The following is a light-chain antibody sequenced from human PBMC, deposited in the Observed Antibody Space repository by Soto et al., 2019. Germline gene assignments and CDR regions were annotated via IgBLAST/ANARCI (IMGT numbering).Light chain of an antibody. CDR1: QAIRND. Sequence: DIQMTQSPSSLSASVGDRVTITCRASQAIRNDLAWYQQKPGKAPERLIYVASSLQSGVQSRFSGSGSGTEFSLAITSLQPEDFAAYYCIQYYSYPQTFGQGTKVDIK. CDR2: VAS. J-gene: IGKJ1*01. CDR3: IQYYSYPQT. V-gene: IGKV1-17*01.